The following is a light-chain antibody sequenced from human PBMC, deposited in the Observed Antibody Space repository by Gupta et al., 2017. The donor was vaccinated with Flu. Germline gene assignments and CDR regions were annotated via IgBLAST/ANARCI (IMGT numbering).Light chain of an antibody. CDR3: QVWDRSSDKVV. J-gene: IGLJ2*01. CDR2: ADS. V-gene: IGLV3-21*02. CDR1: KFGSKS. Sequence: TVTSAGGDNKFGSKSFHWSPPRPGQAPVLLLYADSRRLSGTPARFSGSNSGTTATLTISRVEAGDEADYYCQVWDRSSDKVVLGGGTKLTVL.